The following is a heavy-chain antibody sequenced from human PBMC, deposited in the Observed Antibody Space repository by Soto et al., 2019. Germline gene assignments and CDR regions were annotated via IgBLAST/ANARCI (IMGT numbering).Heavy chain of an antibody. J-gene: IGHJ4*02. CDR2: ITGGGIA. CDR1: GFTFSAYA. D-gene: IGHD3-22*01. Sequence: EVEVLESGGGLVQPGGSLRLSCEASGFTFSAYAMGWARQAPGKGLEWVSGITGGGIAFYADAVKGRFTLSRDNSRNTVSLPMNSLRVEDTATYYCAKGDSRSYYGDQWGQGTLVTVSS. V-gene: IGHV3-23*01. CDR3: AKGDSRSYYGDQ.